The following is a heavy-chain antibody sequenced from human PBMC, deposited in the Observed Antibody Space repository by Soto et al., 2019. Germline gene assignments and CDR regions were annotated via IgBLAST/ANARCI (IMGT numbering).Heavy chain of an antibody. CDR2: ISGSGGST. J-gene: IGHJ4*02. V-gene: IGHV3-23*01. Sequence: PGGSLRLSCGASGFTSSSYAMSWVRQAPGKGLEWVSGISGSGGSTYYADSVKGRFTISRDNSKNTLYLQMNSLRAEDTAVYYCAKVRAPYTNSWSTFSPPSNRYFDYWGQGTLVTVS. CDR3: AKVRAPYTNSWSTFSPPSNRYFDY. D-gene: IGHD6-13*01. CDR1: GFTSSSYA.